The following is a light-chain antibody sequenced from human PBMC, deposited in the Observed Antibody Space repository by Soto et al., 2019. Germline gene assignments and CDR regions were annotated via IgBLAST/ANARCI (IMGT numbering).Light chain of an antibody. CDR2: EVN. CDR1: SSDVGGYNY. Sequence: QSALTQPASVSGSPGQSITISCTGTSSDVGGYNYVSWYQQHPGKAPKLMIYEVNYRPSGVSNRFSGSKSDHTASLTISGLQAEDEADYYCSSYTVTSTLVFGGGTKVTVL. J-gene: IGLJ3*02. V-gene: IGLV2-14*01. CDR3: SSYTVTSTLV.